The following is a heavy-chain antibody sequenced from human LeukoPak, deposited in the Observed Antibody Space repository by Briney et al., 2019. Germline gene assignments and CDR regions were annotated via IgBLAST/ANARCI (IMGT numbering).Heavy chain of an antibody. CDR1: GFTFSSYW. CDR3: ARGDYYYYYYMDV. Sequence: GGSLRPSCAASGFTFSSYWMHWVRQAPGKGLVWVSRINSDGSSTSYADSVKGRFTISRDNAKNTLYLQMNSLRAEDTAVYYCARGDYYYYYYMDVWGKGTTVTVSS. V-gene: IGHV3-74*01. CDR2: INSDGSST. J-gene: IGHJ6*03.